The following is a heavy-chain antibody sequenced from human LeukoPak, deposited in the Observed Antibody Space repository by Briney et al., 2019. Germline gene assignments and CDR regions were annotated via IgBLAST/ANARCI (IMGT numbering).Heavy chain of an antibody. J-gene: IGHJ4*02. V-gene: IGHV3-48*04. CDR1: GFTFSSYS. D-gene: IGHD1-26*01. CDR3: ARVAGGATAY. Sequence: GGSLRLSCAASGFTFSSYSMNWVRQAPGKGLEWVSYISSSSSTIYYADSVKGRFTISRDNAKNSLYLQMNSLRAEDTAVYYCARVAGGATAYWGQGTLVTVSS. CDR2: ISSSSSTI.